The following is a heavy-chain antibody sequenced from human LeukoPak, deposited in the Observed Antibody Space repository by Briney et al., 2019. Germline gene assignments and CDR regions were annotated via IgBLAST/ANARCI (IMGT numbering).Heavy chain of an antibody. D-gene: IGHD3-22*01. J-gene: IGHJ4*02. V-gene: IGHV4-30-4*08. CDR3: ARVLPRGYYDSSGYYDY. CDR1: GGSISSGDYY. CDR2: IYYSGST. Sequence: SQTLSLTCTVSGGSISSGDYYWSWIRQPPGKGLEWIGYIYYSGSTYYNPPLKSRVTISVDTSKNQFSLKLSSVTAADTAVYYCARVLPRGYYDSSGYYDYWGQGTLVTVSS.